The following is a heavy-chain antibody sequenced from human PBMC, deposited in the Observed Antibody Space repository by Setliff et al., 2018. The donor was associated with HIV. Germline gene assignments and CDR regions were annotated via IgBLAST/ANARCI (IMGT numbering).Heavy chain of an antibody. CDR3: TRDLWGDDYYYNNMDV. CDR2: IYTRGNT. Sequence: KASETLSLTCSVSGASITSHNWSWIRQAAGKGLEWIGRIYTRGNTNYNPSLRSRVTMSVDTSKNQFSLKVTSVTAAYTAVYYCTRDLWGDDYYYNNMDVWGKGTMVTVSS. D-gene: IGHD2-21*02. V-gene: IGHV4-4*07. CDR1: GASITSHN. J-gene: IGHJ6*03.